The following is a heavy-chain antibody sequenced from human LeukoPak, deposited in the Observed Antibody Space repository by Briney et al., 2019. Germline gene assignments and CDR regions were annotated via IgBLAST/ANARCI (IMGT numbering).Heavy chain of an antibody. CDR3: ARGPFTKRSFDY. J-gene: IGHJ4*02. D-gene: IGHD1-1*01. Sequence: AASVKVSCKASGYTFTSYAMHWVRQAPGQRLEWMGWMNPNSGNTGYAQKFQGRVTITRNTSISTAYMELSSLRSEDTAVYYCARGPFTKRSFDYWGQGTLVTVSS. V-gene: IGHV1-8*03. CDR2: MNPNSGNT. CDR1: GYTFTSYA.